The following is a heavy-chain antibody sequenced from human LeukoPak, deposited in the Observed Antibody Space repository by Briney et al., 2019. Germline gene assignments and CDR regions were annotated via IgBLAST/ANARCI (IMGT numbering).Heavy chain of an antibody. D-gene: IGHD1-1*01. CDR2: ISSSSGTI. Sequence: GGSLRLSCAASGFTFSSYSMNWVRQAPGKGLEWVSYISSSSGTIYYADSVKGRFTISRDNAKNSLYLQMNSLRAEDTAVYYCARAIAGGSTGTDYWGQGTLVTVSS. CDR3: ARAIAGGSTGTDY. V-gene: IGHV3-48*04. CDR1: GFTFSSYS. J-gene: IGHJ4*02.